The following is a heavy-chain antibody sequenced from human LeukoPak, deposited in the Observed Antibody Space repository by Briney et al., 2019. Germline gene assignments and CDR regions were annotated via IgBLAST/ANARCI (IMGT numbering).Heavy chain of an antibody. D-gene: IGHD5-24*01. CDR3: ARDPMGYYYYYMDV. CDR1: GYTFTSYG. J-gene: IGHJ6*03. CDR2: ISAYNGNT. V-gene: IGHV1-18*01. Sequence: WASVKVSCKASGYTFTSYGISWVRQAPGQGLEWMRWISAYNGNTNYAQKLQGRVTMTTDTSTSTAYMELRSLRSDDTAVYYCARDPMGYYYYYMDVRGKGTTVTVSS.